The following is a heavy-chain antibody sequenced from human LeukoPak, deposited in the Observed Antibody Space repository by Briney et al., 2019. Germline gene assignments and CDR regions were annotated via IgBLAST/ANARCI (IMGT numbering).Heavy chain of an antibody. CDR2: IKQDGGEK. CDR1: GFTFSTYW. Sequence: PGGSLRLSCVASGFTFSTYWMSWVRQAPGKGLEWVANIKQDGGEKYYVDSVKGRFTISRDNAKNSLYQQMSTLRADDAAVYYCARSGDYYYYYYLDVGGKGTTVTVS. V-gene: IGHV3-7*01. J-gene: IGHJ6*03. CDR3: ARSGDYYYYYYLDV.